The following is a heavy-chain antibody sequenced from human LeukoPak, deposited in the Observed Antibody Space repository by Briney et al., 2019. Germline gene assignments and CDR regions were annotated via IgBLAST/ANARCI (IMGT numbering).Heavy chain of an antibody. Sequence: PSETLSLTCTVSGGSISSYYWSWIRQPAGQGLEWIGRIYTSGSTNYNPSVKSRVTMSVDTSKNQFSLKLSSVTTADTAVYYCARDDYDILTGHRQFDPWGQGTLVTVSS. CDR2: IYTSGST. D-gene: IGHD3-9*01. J-gene: IGHJ5*02. V-gene: IGHV4-4*07. CDR3: ARDDYDILTGHRQFDP. CDR1: GGSISSYY.